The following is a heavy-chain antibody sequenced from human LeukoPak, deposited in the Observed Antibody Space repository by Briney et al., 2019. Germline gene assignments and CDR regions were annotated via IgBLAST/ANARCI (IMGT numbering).Heavy chain of an antibody. J-gene: IGHJ5*02. D-gene: IGHD2-2*01. CDR1: GGSFSGYY. CDR3: ARTGVVPAADARPNWFDP. Sequence: PSETLSLTCAVYGGSFSGYYWSWIRQPPGKGLEWIGEINHSGSTSYNPSLKSRVTISVDTSKNQFSLKLSSVTAADTAVYYCARTGVVPAADARPNWFDPWGQGTLVTVSS. CDR2: INHSGST. V-gene: IGHV4-34*01.